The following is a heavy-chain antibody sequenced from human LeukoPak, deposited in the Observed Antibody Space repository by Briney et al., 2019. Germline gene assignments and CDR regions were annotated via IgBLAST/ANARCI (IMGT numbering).Heavy chain of an antibody. CDR1: GGSISSYY. Sequence: SETLSLTCTVSGGSISSYYWSWIRQPPGKGLEWIGYIYTSGSTNYNPSLKSRATISVDTSKNQFSLKLSSVTAADTAVYYCARRRCSSTSCYDAFDIWGQGTMVTVSS. CDR3: ARRRCSSTSCYDAFDI. D-gene: IGHD2-2*01. J-gene: IGHJ3*02. CDR2: IYTSGST. V-gene: IGHV4-4*09.